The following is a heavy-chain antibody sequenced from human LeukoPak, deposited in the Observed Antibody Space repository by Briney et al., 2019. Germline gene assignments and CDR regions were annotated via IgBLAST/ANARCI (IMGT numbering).Heavy chain of an antibody. V-gene: IGHV1-2*02. J-gene: IGHJ6*03. Sequence: SVKVSCKASVYTFTGYYMHWVRQAPGQGLEWMGWINPNSGGTNYAQKFQGRVTMTRDTSISTAYMELSRLRSDDTAVYYCAREHNYDFFMDVWGKGTTVTVSS. D-gene: IGHD3-3*01. CDR3: AREHNYDFFMDV. CDR2: INPNSGGT. CDR1: VYTFTGYY.